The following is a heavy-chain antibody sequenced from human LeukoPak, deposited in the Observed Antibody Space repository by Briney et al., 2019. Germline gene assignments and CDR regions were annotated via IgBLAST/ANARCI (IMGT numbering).Heavy chain of an antibody. Sequence: GGSLRLSCAASGFTFSSYGMHWVRQAPGKGLGWVAVISYDGSNKYYADSVKGRFTISRDNSKNTLYLQMNSLRAEDTAVYYCAKLAVADRFDYWGQGTLVTVSS. D-gene: IGHD6-19*01. CDR2: ISYDGSNK. CDR3: AKLAVADRFDY. CDR1: GFTFSSYG. V-gene: IGHV3-30*18. J-gene: IGHJ4*02.